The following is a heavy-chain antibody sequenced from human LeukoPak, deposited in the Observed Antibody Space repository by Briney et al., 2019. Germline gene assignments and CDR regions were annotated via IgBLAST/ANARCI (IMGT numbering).Heavy chain of an antibody. Sequence: GESLKISCKGSGYSFTSYWIGWVRQMPGKGLDWMGVMYPGDSDTRYSPSFQGQVTISAANSISTAYLQWSSLKASDTAMYSCARLEGRYYYYMDVWGKGTTVTVSS. CDR2: MYPGDSDT. CDR1: GYSFTSYW. V-gene: IGHV5-51*01. D-gene: IGHD3-3*01. J-gene: IGHJ6*03. CDR3: ARLEGRYYYYMDV.